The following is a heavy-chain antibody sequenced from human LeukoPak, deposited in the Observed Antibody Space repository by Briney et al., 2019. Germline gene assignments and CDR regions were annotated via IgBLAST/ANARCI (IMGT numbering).Heavy chain of an antibody. CDR2: VKGDGRTT. V-gene: IGHV3-74*01. J-gene: IGHJ4*02. CDR3: ATGHSYGYDY. D-gene: IGHD5-18*01. CDR1: GLTFSDFW. Sequence: GGSLRLSRAASGLTFSDFWMHWVRQPPGKGLVWVALVKGDGRTTIYADSVKGRFTISRDNAKNTLYLQMNSLRADDSGVYYCATGHSYGYDYWGQGVLVTVSS.